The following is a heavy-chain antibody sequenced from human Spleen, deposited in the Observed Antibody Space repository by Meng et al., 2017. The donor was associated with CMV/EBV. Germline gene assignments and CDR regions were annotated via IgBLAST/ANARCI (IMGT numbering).Heavy chain of an antibody. D-gene: IGHD3-3*01. CDR2: ISKSGSHI. CDR1: GFNFSIYA. V-gene: IGHV3-21*01. J-gene: IGHJ4*02. CDR3: ARVSQFWRGYYTDY. Sequence: GGSLRLSCAVSGFNFSIYAMNWVRQAPGKGLEWVSSISKSGSHIFYADSMKGRFTISRDNAKNSLYLQMNSLRVEDTAVYYCARVSQFWRGYYTDYWGQGTLVTV.